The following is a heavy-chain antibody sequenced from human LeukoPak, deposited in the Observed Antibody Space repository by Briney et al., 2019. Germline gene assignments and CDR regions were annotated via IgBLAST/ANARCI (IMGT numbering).Heavy chain of an antibody. Sequence: GGSLRLSCAASGFTFSSYGMYWVRQAPGKGLEWVAFIRYDGSNKYYADSVKGRITISRDNSKNTLYVQMNSLRAEDTAVYYCARGGSYLSAFDIWGQGTMVTVSS. V-gene: IGHV3-30*02. CDR2: IRYDGSNK. CDR1: GFTFSSYG. J-gene: IGHJ3*02. CDR3: ARGGSYLSAFDI. D-gene: IGHD1-26*01.